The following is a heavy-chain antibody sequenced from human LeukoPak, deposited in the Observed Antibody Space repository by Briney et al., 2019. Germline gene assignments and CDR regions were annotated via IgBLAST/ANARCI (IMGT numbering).Heavy chain of an antibody. CDR3: AKYYYDSSGYYYPAAY. Sequence: GGSLRLSCAASGFTFSSYAMSWVRQAPGKGLEWVSAISGSGGSTYYADSVKGRFTISRDNSKNTLYLQMNSLRAEDTAVYYCAKYYYDSSGYYYPAAYWGQGTLVTVSS. V-gene: IGHV3-23*01. CDR2: ISGSGGST. D-gene: IGHD3-22*01. CDR1: GFTFSSYA. J-gene: IGHJ4*02.